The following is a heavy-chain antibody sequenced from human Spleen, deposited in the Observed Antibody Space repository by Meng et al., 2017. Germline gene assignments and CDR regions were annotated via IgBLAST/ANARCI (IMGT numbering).Heavy chain of an antibody. Sequence: GESLKISCAASGFTFNIYAMSWVRQAPGKGLEWVSAISDRGDITYYADSVKGRFTISRDNSKNTLYLQMNSLRAEDRAVYYCAKSWLYLSATWSIDYWGQGTLVTVSS. J-gene: IGHJ4*02. CDR2: ISDRGDIT. CDR1: GFTFNIYA. V-gene: IGHV3-23*01. D-gene: IGHD2-8*01. CDR3: AKSWLYLSATWSIDY.